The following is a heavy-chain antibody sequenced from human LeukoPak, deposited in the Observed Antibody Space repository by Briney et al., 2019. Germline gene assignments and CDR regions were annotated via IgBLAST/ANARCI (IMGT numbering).Heavy chain of an antibody. Sequence: EASVKVSCKASGGTFSSYAISWVRQAPRQGLEWMGGIIPIFGTANYAQKFQGRVTITTDESTSTAYMELSSLRSEDTAVYYCASPTRYSSGWFLLYWGQGTLVTVSS. D-gene: IGHD6-13*01. CDR3: ASPTRYSSGWFLLY. CDR1: GGTFSSYA. J-gene: IGHJ4*02. CDR2: IIPIFGTA. V-gene: IGHV1-69*05.